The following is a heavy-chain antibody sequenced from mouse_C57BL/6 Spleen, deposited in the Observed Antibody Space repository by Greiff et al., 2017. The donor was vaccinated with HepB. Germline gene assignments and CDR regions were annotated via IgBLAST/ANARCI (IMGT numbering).Heavy chain of an antibody. V-gene: IGHV5-9-1*02. D-gene: IGHD2-3*01. CDR1: GFTFSSYA. Sequence: DVMLVESGEGLVKPGGSLKLSCAASGFTFSSYAMSWVRQTPEKRLEWVAYISSGGDYIYYADTVKGRFTISRDNARNTLYLQMSSLKSEDTAMYYCTRAWLLRDWYFDVWGTGTTVTVSS. J-gene: IGHJ1*03. CDR3: TRAWLLRDWYFDV. CDR2: ISSGGDYI.